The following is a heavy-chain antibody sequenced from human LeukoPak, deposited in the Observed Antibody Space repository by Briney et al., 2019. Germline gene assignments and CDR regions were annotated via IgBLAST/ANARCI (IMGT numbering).Heavy chain of an antibody. V-gene: IGHV3-66*01. J-gene: IGHJ4*02. CDR3: ARASVWFDYGGYLFDY. CDR1: GFTLSSNY. D-gene: IGHD2-21*02. Sequence: PGGSLRLSCAASGFTLSSNYMSWVRQAPGKGLEWVSVIYSGGGTYYADSVKGRFTISRDNCKNTVYLQMNSLRAEDTAVYYCARASVWFDYGGYLFDYWGQGTLVTVSS. CDR2: IYSGGGT.